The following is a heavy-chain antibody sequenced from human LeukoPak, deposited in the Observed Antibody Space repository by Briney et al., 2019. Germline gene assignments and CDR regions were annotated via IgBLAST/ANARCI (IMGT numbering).Heavy chain of an antibody. V-gene: IGHV4-4*07. D-gene: IGHD1-26*01. Sequence: SETLSLTCTVSGGSISSFYWSWIRQPAGKGLEWIGRIYTSGSTNYNPSLKSRVTMSVDTSRKQFSLKLNSVTAADTAVYYCAREESRIVGATTGSWFDPWGQGTLVTVSS. J-gene: IGHJ5*02. CDR3: AREESRIVGATTGSWFDP. CDR2: IYTSGST. CDR1: GGSISSFY.